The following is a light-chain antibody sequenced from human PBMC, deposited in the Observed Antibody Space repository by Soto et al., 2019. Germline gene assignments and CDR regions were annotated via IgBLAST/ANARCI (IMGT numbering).Light chain of an antibody. V-gene: IGKV1-5*03. CDR2: KAS. Sequence: DIQMTQSPSSLSASVGDRVTITCRASQTIDSWLAWYQQRPGKPPNLLIYKASTLASGVPSRFSGSGSETDFTLSISDVEPEDFAVYYCHQRQSWPRTCGQGTKVDIK. CDR1: QTIDSW. CDR3: HQRQSWPRT. J-gene: IGKJ1*01.